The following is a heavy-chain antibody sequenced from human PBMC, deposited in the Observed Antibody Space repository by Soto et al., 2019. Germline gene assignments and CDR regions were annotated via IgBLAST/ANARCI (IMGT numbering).Heavy chain of an antibody. D-gene: IGHD3-9*01. CDR2: ISYDGSNK. V-gene: IGHV3-30*03. CDR1: GFTFSSYG. CDR3: ARVLTPYYDILTGYYPAVLYYFDY. J-gene: IGHJ4*02. Sequence: GGALRLSCAASGFTFSSYGMHWVRQAPGKGLEWVAVISYDGSNKYYADSVKGRFTISRDNSKNTLYLQMNSLRAEDTAVYYCARVLTPYYDILTGYYPAVLYYFDYWGQGTL.